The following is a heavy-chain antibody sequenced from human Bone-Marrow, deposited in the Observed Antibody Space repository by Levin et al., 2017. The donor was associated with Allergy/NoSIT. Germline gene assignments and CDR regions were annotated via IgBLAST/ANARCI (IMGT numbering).Heavy chain of an antibody. CDR3: ASDDFWSGYQFDY. CDR2: IYHSGST. V-gene: IGHV4-38-2*01. J-gene: IGHJ4*02. Sequence: SETLSLTCAVSGYSISSGYYWGWIRQPPGKGLEWIGSIYHSGSTYYNPSLKSLVTISVDTSKNQFSLKLSSVTAADTAVYYCASDDFWSGYQFDYWGQGTLVTVSS. CDR1: GYSISSGYY. D-gene: IGHD3-3*01.